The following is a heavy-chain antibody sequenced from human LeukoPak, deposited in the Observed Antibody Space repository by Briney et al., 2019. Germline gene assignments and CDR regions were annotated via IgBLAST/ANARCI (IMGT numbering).Heavy chain of an antibody. J-gene: IGHJ4*02. CDR1: GDSVSSNSAA. Sequence: SQTLSLTCAISGDSVSSNSAAWNWIRQSPSSFLEWLGRTYYRSKWSNDYAVSVKNRITIKPDTSRNQFSLQLNSVTPEDTAVYYCARYYYDSRGYYYYYFDYWGQGTLVTVSS. V-gene: IGHV6-1*01. CDR3: ARYYYDSRGYYYYYFDY. D-gene: IGHD3-22*01. CDR2: TYYRSKWSN.